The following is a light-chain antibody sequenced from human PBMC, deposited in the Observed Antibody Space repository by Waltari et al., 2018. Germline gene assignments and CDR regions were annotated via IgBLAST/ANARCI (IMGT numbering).Light chain of an antibody. V-gene: IGKV3-20*01. CDR2: GAS. CDR1: QSGSRA. Sequence: EIVLTQSPGTLSLSLGERATVSCRASQSGSRALAWYQQKPGQAPRLLIDGASTRATGIPDRFSGSGSGTDFSLTISRLEPDDFAVYYCQHYLRLPVTFGQGTTVEI. J-gene: IGKJ1*01. CDR3: QHYLRLPVT.